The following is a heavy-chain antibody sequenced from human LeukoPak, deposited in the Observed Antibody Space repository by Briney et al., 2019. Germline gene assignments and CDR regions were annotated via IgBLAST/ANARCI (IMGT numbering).Heavy chain of an antibody. D-gene: IGHD3-10*01. CDR2: INWNGGST. V-gene: IGHV3-20*04. CDR1: GFSFDDYG. CDR3: ARDRYGSGDYAFDI. J-gene: IGHJ3*02. Sequence: GGSLRLSCAASGFSFDDYGMSWVRQAPGKGLEWVSGINWNGGSTGYADSVKGRFTISRDNAKSSLYLQMDSLRDEDTALYYCARDRYGSGDYAFDIWGQGTMVTVSS.